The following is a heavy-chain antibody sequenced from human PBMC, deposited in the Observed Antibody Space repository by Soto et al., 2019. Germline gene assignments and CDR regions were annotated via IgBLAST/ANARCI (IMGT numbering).Heavy chain of an antibody. CDR2: ISYDGSNK. D-gene: IGHD6-19*01. V-gene: IGHV3-30*18. CDR3: VKDGSSGWPYYYGMDV. J-gene: IGHJ6*02. CDR1: GFTFSGYG. Sequence: GGSLRLSCAASGFTFSGYGMHWVRQAPGKGLEWVAVISYDGSNKYYADSVKGRFSISRDNSKNTLYLQMSSLRAEDTAVYYCVKDGSSGWPYYYGMDVWGQGTTVTVSS.